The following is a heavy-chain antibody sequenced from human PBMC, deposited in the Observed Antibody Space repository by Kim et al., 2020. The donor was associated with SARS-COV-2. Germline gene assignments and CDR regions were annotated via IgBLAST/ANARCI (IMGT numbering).Heavy chain of an antibody. J-gene: IGHJ5*02. D-gene: IGHD4-17*01. V-gene: IGHV4-34*01. CDR2: INHSGST. CDR1: GGSFSGYY. Sequence: SETLSLTCAVYGGSFSGYYWSWIRQPPGKGLEWIGEINHSGSTNYNPSLKSRVTISVDTSKNQFSLKLSSVTAADTAVYYCASNPKTPGDYNNWFDPWGQGTLVTVSS. CDR3: ASNPKTPGDYNNWFDP.